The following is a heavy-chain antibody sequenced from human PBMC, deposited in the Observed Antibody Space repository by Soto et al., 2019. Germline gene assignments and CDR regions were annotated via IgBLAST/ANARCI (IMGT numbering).Heavy chain of an antibody. CDR2: IWYDGSNK. Sequence: GGSLRLSCATSGFTFSTYGMHWVRQAPGKGLEWVAVIWYDGSNKYYADSVKGRFTISRDNSKNTLYLQMNSLRAEDTAVYYCARATRYCSGGSCYILNYWGQGTLVTVS. CDR3: ARATRYCSGGSCYILNY. J-gene: IGHJ4*02. CDR1: GFTFSTYG. V-gene: IGHV3-33*01. D-gene: IGHD2-15*01.